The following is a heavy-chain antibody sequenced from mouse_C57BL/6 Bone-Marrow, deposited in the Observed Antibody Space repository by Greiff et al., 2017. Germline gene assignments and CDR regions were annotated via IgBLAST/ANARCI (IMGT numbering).Heavy chain of an antibody. CDR1: GFSLTSYG. J-gene: IGHJ4*01. CDR2: IWRGGST. D-gene: IGHD2-2*01. CDR3: AKRMVTTKGYYAMDY. V-gene: IGHV2-5*01. Sequence: QVQLQQSGPGLVQPSQSLSITCTVSGFSLTSYGVHWVRQSPGTGLEWLGVIWRGGSTDYNAAFMSRLSITKDNSKSQVFFKMNSLQADDTAIYYCAKRMVTTKGYYAMDYWDQGTSVTVSS.